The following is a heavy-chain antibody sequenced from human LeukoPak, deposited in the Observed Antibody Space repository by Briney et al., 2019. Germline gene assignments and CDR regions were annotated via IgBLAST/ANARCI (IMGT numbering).Heavy chain of an antibody. CDR1: GVSISPYY. CDR2: IHTSGSN. J-gene: IGHJ3*01. D-gene: IGHD3-3*01. Sequence: PETLSLTCAVSGVSISPYYWAWIRQPPGKGLEWIGYIHTSGSNNQYPSLKSRVTISVDKSKNHFSLRLTSVTAADTAVYYCARLSAAVHLGAFDLWGQRTMVTVSS. CDR3: ARLSAAVHLGAFDL. V-gene: IGHV4-4*09.